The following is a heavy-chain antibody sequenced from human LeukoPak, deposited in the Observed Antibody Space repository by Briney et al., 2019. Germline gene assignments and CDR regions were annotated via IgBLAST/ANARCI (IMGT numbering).Heavy chain of an antibody. J-gene: IGHJ6*03. D-gene: IGHD3-10*01. CDR3: ARHDLGYYYYYMDV. V-gene: IGHV4-4*09. Sequence: SETLSLTCTVSGGSISSYYWSWNRQPPGKGLEWIGYIYTSGSTNYNPSLKSRVTISVDTSKNQFSPKLSSVTAADTAVYYCARHDLGYYYYYMDVWGKGTTVTVSS. CDR1: GGSISSYY. CDR2: IYTSGST.